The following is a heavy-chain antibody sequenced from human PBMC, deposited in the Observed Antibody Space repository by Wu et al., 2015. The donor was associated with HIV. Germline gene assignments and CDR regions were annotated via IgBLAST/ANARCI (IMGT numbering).Heavy chain of an antibody. CDR3: ARDFESDYYGSGSCAFDI. J-gene: IGHJ3*02. D-gene: IGHD3-10*01. CDR1: GGTFSSYA. CDR2: IIPIFGTA. V-gene: IGHV1-69*13. Sequence: QVQLVQSGAEVKKPGSSVKVSCKASGGTFSSYAISWVRQAPGQGLEWMGRIIPIFGTANYAQKFQGRVTITADESTSTAYMELSSLRSEDTAVYYCARDFESDYYGSGSCAFDIWAKGQWSPSLQ.